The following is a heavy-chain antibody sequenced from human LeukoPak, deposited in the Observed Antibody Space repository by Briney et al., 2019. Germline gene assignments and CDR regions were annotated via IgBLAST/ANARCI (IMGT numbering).Heavy chain of an antibody. CDR2: IYYSGST. CDR3: ARGNYDSSGYYPRFDY. CDR1: GGSISTYC. D-gene: IGHD3-22*01. Sequence: SETLSLTCTVSGGSISTYCWSWIRQSPMKGLEWIGYIYYSGSTNYNPSLKSRVTISVDTSKNQFSLKLNSVTAADTAVYFCARGNYDSSGYYPRFDYWGQGTLVTVSS. V-gene: IGHV4-59*01. J-gene: IGHJ4*02.